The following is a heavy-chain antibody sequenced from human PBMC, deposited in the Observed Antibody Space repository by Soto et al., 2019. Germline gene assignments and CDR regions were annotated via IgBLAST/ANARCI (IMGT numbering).Heavy chain of an antibody. Sequence: GGSLRLSCAASGFTFSSYSMNWVRQAPGKGLEWVSSISSSSSYIYYADSVKGRFTISRDNAKNSLYLQMNSLRAEDTAVYYCARDLSGRYSSSYYYYYMDVWGKGTTVTVSS. J-gene: IGHJ6*03. V-gene: IGHV3-21*01. CDR1: GFTFSSYS. D-gene: IGHD6-6*01. CDR3: ARDLSGRYSSSYYYYYMDV. CDR2: ISSSSSYI.